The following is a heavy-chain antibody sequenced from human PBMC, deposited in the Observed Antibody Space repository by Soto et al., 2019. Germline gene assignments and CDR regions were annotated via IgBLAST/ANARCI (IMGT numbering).Heavy chain of an antibody. CDR3: ARDFAYFDS. J-gene: IGHJ4*02. CDR1: GGSISSHY. Sequence: SETLSLTCTVSGGSISSHYWTWIWIRQLPGRGLEWVGYIYDSVKTKYNPSLKSRVTISVDTSKNQFSLNLDFVTAADTAVYFCARDFAYFDSWGQGTLVTVSS. CDR2: IYDSVKT. D-gene: IGHD3-3*01. V-gene: IGHV4-59*11.